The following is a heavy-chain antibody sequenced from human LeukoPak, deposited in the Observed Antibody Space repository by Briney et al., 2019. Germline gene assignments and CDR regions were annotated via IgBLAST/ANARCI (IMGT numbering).Heavy chain of an antibody. Sequence: GGSLRLSCAASGFTFSNYAMTWVRQAPGEGLQWVSAISGSGGSVYYADSVKGRLTISRDNSKNTLHLQMNSLGADDTALYYCAKERTPNYYGSGLDYWGQGTPVSVSS. V-gene: IGHV3-23*01. CDR1: GFTFSNYA. CDR2: ISGSGGSV. J-gene: IGHJ4*02. CDR3: AKERTPNYYGSGLDY. D-gene: IGHD3-10*01.